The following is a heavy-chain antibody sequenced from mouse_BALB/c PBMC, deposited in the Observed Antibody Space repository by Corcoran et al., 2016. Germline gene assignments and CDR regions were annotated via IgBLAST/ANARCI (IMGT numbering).Heavy chain of an antibody. CDR1: GYTFTDYN. CDR2: INPNNGGT. V-gene: IGHV1-18*01. Sequence: EVLRQQSGPELVKPVASEKIPCKASGYTFTDYNMDWVKQSQGKSLEWIGDINPNNGGTIYNQKFKGRATLPVDKSSSTAYMEHRSLTSEDTAVYYWARRGTATRVYWYFDVWGAGTTVTVSS. J-gene: IGHJ1*01. D-gene: IGHD1-2*01. CDR3: ARRGTATRVYWYFDV.